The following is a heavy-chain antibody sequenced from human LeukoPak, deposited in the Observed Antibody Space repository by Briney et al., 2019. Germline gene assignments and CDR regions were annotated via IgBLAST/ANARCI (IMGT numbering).Heavy chain of an antibody. CDR3: ARAKPGDYDSSGRAFDN. CDR1: GGTFSSYA. J-gene: IGHJ3*02. D-gene: IGHD3-22*01. CDR2: IIPIFGTA. Sequence: VASVTVSCTASGGTFSSYAISWVRQAPGQGLEWMGGIIPIFGTANYAQKLQGRVTITADESTSTAYMELSSLRSEDTAVYYCARAKPGDYDSSGRAFDNWGQGTMVTVSS. V-gene: IGHV1-69*01.